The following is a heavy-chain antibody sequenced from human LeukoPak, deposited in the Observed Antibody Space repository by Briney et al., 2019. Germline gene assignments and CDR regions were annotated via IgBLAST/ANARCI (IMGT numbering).Heavy chain of an antibody. CDR3: ARYYYDSSGYIDY. J-gene: IGHJ4*02. D-gene: IGHD3-22*01. V-gene: IGHV1-69*13. CDR1: GYTFTGYY. CDR2: IIPIFGTA. Sequence: SVKVSCKASGYTFTGYYMHWVRQAPGQGLEWMGGIIPIFGTANYAQKFQGRVTITADESTSTAYMELSSLRSEDTAVYYCARYYYDSSGYIDYWGQGTLVTVSS.